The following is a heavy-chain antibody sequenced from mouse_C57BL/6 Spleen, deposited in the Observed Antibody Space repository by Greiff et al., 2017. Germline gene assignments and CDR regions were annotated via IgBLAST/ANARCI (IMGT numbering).Heavy chain of an antibody. CDR3: ARSAPLANGWFAY. J-gene: IGHJ3*01. CDR1: GYAFSSYW. Sequence: QVQLQQSGAELVKPGASVKISCKASGYAFSSYWMNWVKQRPGKGLEWIGQIYPGDGDTNYNGKFKGKATLTADKSSSTAYMQLSRLTSEDSAVYFCARSAPLANGWFAYWGQGTLVTVSA. CDR2: IYPGDGDT. D-gene: IGHD1-1*01. V-gene: IGHV1-80*01.